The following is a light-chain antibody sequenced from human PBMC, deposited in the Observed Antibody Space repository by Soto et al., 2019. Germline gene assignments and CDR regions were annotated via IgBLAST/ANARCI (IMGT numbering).Light chain of an antibody. CDR1: SSDVGGYNY. J-gene: IGLJ2*01. CDR2: EVS. V-gene: IGLV2-14*01. Sequence: QSVLTQPASVSGSPGQSITISCPGTSSDVGGYNYVSWYQQHPGKAPKLMIYEVSNRPSGVSNRFSGSKSGNTASLTISGLHTEDEADYYCISYTSTNIVVFGGGTKLTVL. CDR3: ISYTSTNIVV.